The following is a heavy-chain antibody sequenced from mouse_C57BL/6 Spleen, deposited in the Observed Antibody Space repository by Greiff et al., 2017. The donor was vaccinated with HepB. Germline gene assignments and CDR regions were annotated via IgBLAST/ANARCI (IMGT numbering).Heavy chain of an antibody. CDR2: IYPGSGST. D-gene: IGHD3-1*01. V-gene: IGHV1-55*01. CDR3: ARYRGGSYYFDY. CDR1: GYTFTSYW. J-gene: IGHJ2*01. Sequence: VQLQQPGAELVKPGASVKMSCKASGYTFTSYWITWVKQRPGQGLEWIGDIYPGSGSTDYNEKFKSKATLTVDTSSSTAYMQLSSLTSEDSAVYYCARYRGGSYYFDYWGQGTTLTVSS.